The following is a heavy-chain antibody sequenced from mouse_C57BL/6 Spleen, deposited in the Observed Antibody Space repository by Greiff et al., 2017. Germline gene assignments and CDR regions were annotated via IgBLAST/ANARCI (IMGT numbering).Heavy chain of an antibody. V-gene: IGHV1-15*01. Sequence: QVQLQQSGAELVRPGASVTLSCKASGYTFTDYEMHWVKQTPVHGLEWIGAIDPETGGTAYNQKFKGKAILTADKSSSPAYMELRRLTSEDSAVYYCTRFTTVPPAWFAYWGQGTLVTVSA. J-gene: IGHJ3*01. CDR1: GYTFTDYE. CDR3: TRFTTVPPAWFAY. D-gene: IGHD1-1*01. CDR2: IDPETGGT.